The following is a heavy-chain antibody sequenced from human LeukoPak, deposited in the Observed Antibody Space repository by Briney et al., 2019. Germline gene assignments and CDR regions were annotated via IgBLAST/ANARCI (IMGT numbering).Heavy chain of an antibody. V-gene: IGHV3-23*01. CDR1: GFTFSSYA. CDR3: AKGDGLSYYYGMDV. CDR2: ISGSGGST. Sequence: GGSLRLSCAASGFTFSSYAMSWVRQAPGKGLEWVSAISGSGGSTYYADSVKGRFTISRDNSKNTLYLQMNSLRAEDTAVYYCAKGDGLSYYYGMDVWGQGTTVTVSS. J-gene: IGHJ6*02. D-gene: IGHD5-24*01.